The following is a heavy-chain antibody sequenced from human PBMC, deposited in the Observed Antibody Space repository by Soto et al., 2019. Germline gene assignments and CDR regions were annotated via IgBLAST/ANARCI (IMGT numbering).Heavy chain of an antibody. CDR1: GYTLTELS. CDR3: ATRDWKYERDHYYFMDV. V-gene: IGHV1-24*01. Sequence: ASVKVSCKVSGYTLTELSMHWVRQAPGKGLEWMGGFYPEDGETIYAQKFQGRVTMTEDTSTDTAYMELSSLRSEDTAVYYCATRDWKYERDHYYFMDVPGKGTSVIVSS. D-gene: IGHD1-7*01. CDR2: FYPEDGET. J-gene: IGHJ6*03.